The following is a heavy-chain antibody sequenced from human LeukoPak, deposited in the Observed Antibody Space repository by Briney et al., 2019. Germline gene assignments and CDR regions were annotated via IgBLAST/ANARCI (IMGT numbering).Heavy chain of an antibody. D-gene: IGHD3-16*01. CDR1: GLAFSNYW. CDR2: IKQDGSEK. Sequence: GGSLRLSCAASGLAFSNYWMDWVRQAPGKGLEWVANIKQDGSEKNYVDSVKGRFIISRDNAKNSLYLQMNTLRADDTAVYYCARDGFGTGSNWGQGALVTVSS. V-gene: IGHV3-7*03. J-gene: IGHJ4*02. CDR3: ARDGFGTGSN.